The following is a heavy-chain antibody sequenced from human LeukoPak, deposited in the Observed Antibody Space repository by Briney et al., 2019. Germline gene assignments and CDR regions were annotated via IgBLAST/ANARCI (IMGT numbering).Heavy chain of an antibody. CDR3: AKDWGSLITMVRGVIMGYFDY. D-gene: IGHD3-10*01. Sequence: GGSLRLSCAASGFTFDDYTMHWVRQAPGKGLEWVSLISWDGGSTYYADSVKGRFTISRDNSKNSLYLQMNSLRTEDTALYYCAKDWGSLITMVRGVIMGYFDYWGQGTLVTVSS. J-gene: IGHJ4*02. CDR1: GFTFDDYT. V-gene: IGHV3-43*01. CDR2: ISWDGGST.